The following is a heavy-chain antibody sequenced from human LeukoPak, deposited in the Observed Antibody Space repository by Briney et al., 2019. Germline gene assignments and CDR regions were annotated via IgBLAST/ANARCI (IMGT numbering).Heavy chain of an antibody. J-gene: IGHJ5*02. CDR3: ARDPSSIVGATDNWFDP. CDR1: GYTFTSYG. V-gene: IGHV1-18*01. CDR2: ISAYNGNT. Sequence: ASVKVSCKASGYTFTSYGISWVRQAPGQGLECMGWISAYNGNTNYAQKLQGRVTMTTDTSTSTAYMELRSLRSDDTAVYYCARDPSSIVGATDNWFDPWAQGTLVTVSS. D-gene: IGHD1-26*01.